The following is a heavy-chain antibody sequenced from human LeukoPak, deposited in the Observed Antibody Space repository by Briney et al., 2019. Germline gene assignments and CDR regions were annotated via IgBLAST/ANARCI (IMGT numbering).Heavy chain of an antibody. CDR3: AELGITMIGGV. V-gene: IGHV3-48*03. CDR2: ISSSGSTI. CDR1: GFTFSSYA. D-gene: IGHD3-10*02. Sequence: SLRLSCAASGFTFSSYAMHWVRQAPGKGLEWVSYISSSGSTIYYADSVKGRFTISRDNAKNSLYLQMNSLRAEDTAVYYCAELGITMIGGVWGKGTTVTISS. J-gene: IGHJ6*04.